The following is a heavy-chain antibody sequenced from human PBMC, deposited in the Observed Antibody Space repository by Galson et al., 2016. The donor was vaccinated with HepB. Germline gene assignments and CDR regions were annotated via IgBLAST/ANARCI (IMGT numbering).Heavy chain of an antibody. CDR3: ASEMWGNERFNYGMDV. D-gene: IGHD1-1*01. V-gene: IGHV4-31*03. Sequence: TLSLTCTVSGASISRGGDFWNWIRQHPGKGLEWIGYIYYNGITSYKPSLKSRVSISLDTSKNQFSLNLSSVTAADTAVYYCASEMWGNERFNYGMDVWGQGTTVTVSS. J-gene: IGHJ6*02. CDR2: IYYNGIT. CDR1: GASISRGGDF.